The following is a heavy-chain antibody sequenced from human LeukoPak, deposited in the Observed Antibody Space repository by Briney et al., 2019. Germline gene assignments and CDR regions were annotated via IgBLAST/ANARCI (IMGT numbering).Heavy chain of an antibody. CDR2: ISSSSTVI. CDR1: GITFSSYN. CDR3: ARDDSRGYFFDY. J-gene: IGHJ4*02. D-gene: IGHD3-22*01. Sequence: GGSLRLSCAASGITFSSYNMNWVRQAPGKGLEWLSYISSSSTVIYYADSVKGRFTISRDNAKSSLYLQMNSLRAEDTAVYYCARDDSRGYFFDYWGQGTLVTVSS. V-gene: IGHV3-48*01.